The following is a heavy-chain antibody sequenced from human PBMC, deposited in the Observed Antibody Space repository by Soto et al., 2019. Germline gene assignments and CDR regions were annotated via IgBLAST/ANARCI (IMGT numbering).Heavy chain of an antibody. J-gene: IGHJ6*03. CDR2: ISGSGGST. D-gene: IGHD4-17*01. Sequence: GGSLRLSCAASGFTFSSYAMSWVRQAPGKGLEWVSAISGSGGSTYYADSVKGRFTISRDNSKNTLYLQMNSLRAEDTAVYYCAKTTVTTFVSYYYYYMDVWGKGTTVTVSS. CDR3: AKTTVTTFVSYYYYYMDV. CDR1: GFTFSSYA. V-gene: IGHV3-23*01.